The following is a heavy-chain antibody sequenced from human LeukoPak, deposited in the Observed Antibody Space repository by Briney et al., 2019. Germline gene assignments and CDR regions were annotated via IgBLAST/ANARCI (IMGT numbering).Heavy chain of an antibody. CDR2: IYYSGST. D-gene: IGHD3-22*01. J-gene: IGHJ4*02. CDR3: ARSWDDSSGYYHVYFDY. Sequence: PSETLSLTCAVYGGSFSGYYWSWIRQPPGKGLEWIGSIYYSGSTYYNPSLKSRVTISVDTSKNQFSLKLSSVTAADTAVYYCARSWDDSSGYYHVYFDYWGQGTLVTVSS. CDR1: GGSFSGYY. V-gene: IGHV4-34*01.